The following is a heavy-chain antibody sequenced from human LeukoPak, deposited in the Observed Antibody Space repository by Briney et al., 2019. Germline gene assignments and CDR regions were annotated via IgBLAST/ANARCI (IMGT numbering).Heavy chain of an antibody. J-gene: IGHJ4*02. Sequence: ASVKVSCQASGGTFSSYAISWVRQAPGQRLEWMGWINAGNGNTQYSQKFQGRVTITRDTSASTAHMELSSLRSEDTAVYYCARGVLREQQLGLDYWGQGTLATVSS. CDR3: ARGVLREQQLGLDY. CDR1: GGTFSSYA. D-gene: IGHD6-13*01. CDR2: INAGNGNT. V-gene: IGHV1-3*01.